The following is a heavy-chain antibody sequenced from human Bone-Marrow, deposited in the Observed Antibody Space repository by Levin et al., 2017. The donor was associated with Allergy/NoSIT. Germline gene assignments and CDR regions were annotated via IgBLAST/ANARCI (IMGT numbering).Heavy chain of an antibody. CDR2: ISGDGAST. D-gene: IGHD2/OR15-2a*01. CDR1: GFTFVSYA. J-gene: IGHJ5*02. CDR3: AKAFPWFDP. V-gene: IGHV3-23*01. Sequence: LSLTCAASGFTFVSYAMSWVRQAPGKGLDWVSAISGDGASTHYSDSVKGRFTIFRDNSKNTVYLQMNSLRAEDTAVYYCAKAFPWFDPWGQGTLVTVSS.